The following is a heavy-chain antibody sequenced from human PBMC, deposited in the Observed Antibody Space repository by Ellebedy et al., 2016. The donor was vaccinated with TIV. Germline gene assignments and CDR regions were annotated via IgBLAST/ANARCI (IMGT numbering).Heavy chain of an antibody. Sequence: GESLKISXAASGFTFSSYAMSWVRQAPGKGLEWVSAISGSGGSTYYADSVKGRFTISRDNSKNTLYLQMNSLRAEDTAVYYCARREVGATTEDYWGQGTLVTVSS. D-gene: IGHD1-26*01. V-gene: IGHV3-23*01. CDR1: GFTFSSYA. CDR2: ISGSGGST. J-gene: IGHJ4*02. CDR3: ARREVGATTEDY.